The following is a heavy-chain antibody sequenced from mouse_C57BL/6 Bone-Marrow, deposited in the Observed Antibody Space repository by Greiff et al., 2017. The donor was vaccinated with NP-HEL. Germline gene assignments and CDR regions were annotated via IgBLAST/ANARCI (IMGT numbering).Heavy chain of an antibody. CDR2: ISYDGSN. CDR3: ARDYYGSMDY. CDR1: GYSITSGYY. D-gene: IGHD1-1*01. J-gene: IGHJ4*01. Sequence: VQLKESGPGLVKPSQSLSLTCSVTGYSITSGYYWNWIRQFPGNKLEWMGYISYDGSNNYNPSLKNRISITRDTSKNQFFLKLNSETTEDTATYYCARDYYGSMDYWGQGTSVTVSS. V-gene: IGHV3-6*01.